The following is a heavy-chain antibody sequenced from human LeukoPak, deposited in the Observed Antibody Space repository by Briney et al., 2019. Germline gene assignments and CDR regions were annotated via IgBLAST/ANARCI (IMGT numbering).Heavy chain of an antibody. V-gene: IGHV1-69*13. CDR1: GYTFTSYG. CDR2: IIPIFGTA. CDR3: ARPKDRRDGYNAYDY. Sequence: ASVKVSCKASGYTFTSYGISWVRQAPGQGLEWMGGIIPIFGTANYAQKFQGRVTITADESTSTAYMELSSLRSEDTAVYYCARPKDRRDGYNAYDYWGQGTLVTVSS. J-gene: IGHJ4*02. D-gene: IGHD5-24*01.